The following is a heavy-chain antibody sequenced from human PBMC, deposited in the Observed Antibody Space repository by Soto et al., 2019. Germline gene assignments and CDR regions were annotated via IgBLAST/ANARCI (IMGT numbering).Heavy chain of an antibody. CDR1: GDSVSTNSAT. J-gene: IGHJ4*02. V-gene: IGHV6-1*01. D-gene: IGHD1-26*01. CDR3: TSGPISGATGDDY. CDR2: TYYRSQWYN. Sequence: PSQTLSLTCAISGDSVSTNSATWDWIRQSPSRGLEWLGRTYYRSQWYNHYAFSVKGRITINPETSNNQLSLQLDSVTHEDTAVYYCTSGPISGATGDDYWGQGTLVTVSS.